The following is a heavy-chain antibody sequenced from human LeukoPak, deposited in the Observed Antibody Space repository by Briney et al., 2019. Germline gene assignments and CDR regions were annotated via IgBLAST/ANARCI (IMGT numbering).Heavy chain of an antibody. D-gene: IGHD3-22*01. CDR2: ISGSGDNT. V-gene: IGHV3-23*01. CDR3: AKGSYYDSSGSFYFDY. CDR1: GFTFSSYA. Sequence: AGGCLRLSCAASGFTFSSYAMSWVRQAPGKGLEWVSGISGSGDNTYYADSVKGRFTISRDNSKNTLYVQVSSLGTEDTAAYYCAKGSYYDSSGSFYFDYWGQGTLVTVSS. J-gene: IGHJ4*02.